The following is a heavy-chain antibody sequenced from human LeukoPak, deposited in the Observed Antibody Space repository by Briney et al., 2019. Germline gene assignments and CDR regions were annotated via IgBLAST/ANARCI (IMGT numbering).Heavy chain of an antibody. J-gene: IGHJ3*02. CDR2: INWNGGST. Sequence: GGSLRLSCAASGFTFDDYGMTWVRQAPGKGLEWVSRINWNGGSTGYADSVKGRFTISRDNAKNSLFLQMNSLRAEDTALYYCARDRGPYDSGGYYPYDAFDIWGQGTMVTVSS. D-gene: IGHD3-22*01. V-gene: IGHV3-20*04. CDR3: ARDRGPYDSGGYYPYDAFDI. CDR1: GFTFDDYG.